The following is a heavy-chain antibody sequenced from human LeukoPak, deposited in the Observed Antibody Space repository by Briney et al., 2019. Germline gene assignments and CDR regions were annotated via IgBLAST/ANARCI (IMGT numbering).Heavy chain of an antibody. CDR2: ISGSGGST. Sequence: PGGSLRLSCAASGFTFSSYAMSWVRQAPGKGLEWVSAISGSGGSTYYADSVKGRFTISRDNSKNTLYLQMNSLRAEDTAVYYCARGEWEQEDFDYWGQGTLVTVSS. D-gene: IGHD1-26*01. J-gene: IGHJ4*02. CDR1: GFTFSSYA. V-gene: IGHV3-23*01. CDR3: ARGEWEQEDFDY.